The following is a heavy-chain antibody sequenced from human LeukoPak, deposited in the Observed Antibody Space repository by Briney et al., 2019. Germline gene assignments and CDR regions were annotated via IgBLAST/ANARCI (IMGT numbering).Heavy chain of an antibody. Sequence: GGSLRLSCAASGFTFSSYSMNWVRQAPGKGLEWVSSISSSSSYIYYADSVKGRFTIYRDNDKNSLYLQMNSLRAEDKAVYYCARDYTSYYDFWSGYPYFDYWGQGTLVTVSS. CDR3: ARDYTSYYDFWSGYPYFDY. CDR2: ISSSSSYI. V-gene: IGHV3-21*01. CDR1: GFTFSSYS. D-gene: IGHD3-3*01. J-gene: IGHJ4*02.